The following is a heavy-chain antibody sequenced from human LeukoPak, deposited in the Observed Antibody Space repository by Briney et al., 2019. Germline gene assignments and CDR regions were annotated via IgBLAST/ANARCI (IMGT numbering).Heavy chain of an antibody. V-gene: IGHV1-69*05. CDR2: IIPIFGTA. D-gene: IGHD4-17*01. Sequence: SVKVSCKASGGAFSSYAISWVRQAPGQGLEWMGGIIPIFGTANYAQKFQGRVTITTDESTSTAYMELSSLRSEDTAVYYCASGDYGPYYFDYWGQGTLVTVSS. CDR1: GGAFSSYA. J-gene: IGHJ4*02. CDR3: ASGDYGPYYFDY.